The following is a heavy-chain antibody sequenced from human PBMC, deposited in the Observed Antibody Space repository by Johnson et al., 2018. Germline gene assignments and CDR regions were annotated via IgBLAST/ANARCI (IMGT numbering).Heavy chain of an antibody. Sequence: VQLVETGGGVVQPGRSLRLSCAASGFTFSHYGMHWVRQAPGKGLEWPALIWFDGTNKYHADSVKGRFTITRDNSKNTLYLQMNSLRGEDTAVYYCAREAEYSVEYFQYWGQGTLVTVSS. CDR1: GFTFSHYG. CDR3: AREAEYSVEYFQY. CDR2: IWFDGTNK. D-gene: IGHD5/OR15-5a*01. V-gene: IGHV3-33*01. J-gene: IGHJ1*01.